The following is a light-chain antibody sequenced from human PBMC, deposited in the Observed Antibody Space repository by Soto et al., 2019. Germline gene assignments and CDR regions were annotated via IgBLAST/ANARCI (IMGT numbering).Light chain of an antibody. CDR3: QSYDSSLTAVV. Sequence: QSVLTQPPSVSGAPGQRITISCTGTSSNIGPGYDVHWYQQLPGTAPKVLIYDTNIRPSGVPDRFSGSKSGTSASLAITGLQAEDEADYYCQSYDSSLTAVVFGGGTKLTVL. J-gene: IGLJ2*01. CDR1: SSNIGPGYD. V-gene: IGLV1-40*01. CDR2: DTN.